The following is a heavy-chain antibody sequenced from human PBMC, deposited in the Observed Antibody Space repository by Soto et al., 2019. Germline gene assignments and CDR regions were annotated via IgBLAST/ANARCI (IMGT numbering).Heavy chain of an antibody. CDR2: ISYDGSNK. J-gene: IGHJ5*02. V-gene: IGHV3-30*18. Sequence: QVQLVESGGGVVQPGRSLRLSCAASGFTFSSYGMHWVRQAPGKGLEWVAVISYDGSNKYYADSVKGRFTISRDNSKNTLYLQMNSLRAEDTAVYYCAKERDYGDYQGWFDPWGQGTLVTVSS. CDR3: AKERDYGDYQGWFDP. D-gene: IGHD4-17*01. CDR1: GFTFSSYG.